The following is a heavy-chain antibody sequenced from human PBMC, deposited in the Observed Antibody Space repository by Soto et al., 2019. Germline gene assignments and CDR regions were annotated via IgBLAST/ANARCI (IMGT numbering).Heavy chain of an antibody. CDR3: ARGQSGFCLH. D-gene: IGHD5-12*01. V-gene: IGHV3-74*01. CDR2: ISSDGSST. CDR1: GFTLRNYW. Sequence: EVQLVESGGGLVQPGGSLRLSCAASGFTLRNYWMHWVRQAPGKGLVWVSRISSDGSSTNYEDSVKGRFTISRDIAKNTFYLQMNRLTAEDTGVYYCARGQSGFCLHWGQGTMVTVSS. J-gene: IGHJ4*02.